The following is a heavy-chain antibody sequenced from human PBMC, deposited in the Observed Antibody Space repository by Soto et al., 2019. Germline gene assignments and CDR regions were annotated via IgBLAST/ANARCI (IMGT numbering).Heavy chain of an antibody. CDR2: ISSNSAYI. V-gene: IGHV3-21*01. D-gene: IGHD6-13*01. CDR3: TRDASRDSSARGWFDP. CDR1: GFTFRSFT. J-gene: IGHJ5*02. Sequence: GGSLRLSCAASGFTFRSFTMNWVRQAPGKGLEWVSTISSNSAYIYYTDALRGRFTISRDNAKNSLHLQMNSLRAEDTAVYYCTRDASRDSSARGWFDPLGPGTLVTAPQ.